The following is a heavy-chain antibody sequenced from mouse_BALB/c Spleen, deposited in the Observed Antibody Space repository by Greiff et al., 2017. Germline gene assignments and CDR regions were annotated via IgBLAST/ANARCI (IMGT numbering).Heavy chain of an antibody. Sequence: EVQLVESGGGLVKPGGSLKLSCAASGFTFSSYAMSWVRQTPEKRLEWVASISSGGSTYYPDSVKGRFTISRDNARNILYLQMSSLRSEDTAMYYCAREGAITTVVDYYAMDYWGQGTSVTVSS. CDR3: AREGAITTVVDYYAMDY. V-gene: IGHV5-6-5*01. CDR2: ISSGGST. CDR1: GFTFSSYA. J-gene: IGHJ4*01. D-gene: IGHD1-1*01.